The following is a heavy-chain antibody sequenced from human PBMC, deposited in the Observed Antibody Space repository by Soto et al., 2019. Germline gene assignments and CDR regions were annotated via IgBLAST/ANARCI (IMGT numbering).Heavy chain of an antibody. Sequence: ETLRLSCAASGFTFNISAMTWVRQAPGKGLEWVSTTGFTGLTTYYADSVKGRFTVSRDNSKNTLDLQMSSLRAETAVYYCAAVHGTSRSFEYWGQGTLVTVSS. CDR2: TGFTGLTT. CDR1: GFTFNISA. J-gene: IGHJ4*02. D-gene: IGHD6-19*01. CDR3: AAVHGTSRSFEY. V-gene: IGHV3-23*01.